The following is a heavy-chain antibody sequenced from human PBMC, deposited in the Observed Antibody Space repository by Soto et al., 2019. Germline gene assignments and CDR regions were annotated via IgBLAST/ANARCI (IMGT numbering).Heavy chain of an antibody. D-gene: IGHD6-19*01. V-gene: IGHV1-24*01. J-gene: IGHJ6*02. CDR3: ATPTVAGAYYYYYGMDV. CDR1: GYTLTELS. CDR2: FDPEDGET. Sequence: ASVEVSCRVSGYTLTELSMHWVRQAPGKGLEWMGGFDPEDGETIYAQKFQGRVTMTEDTSTDTAYMELSSLRSEDTAVYYCATPTVAGAYYYYYGMDVWGQGTMVTVSS.